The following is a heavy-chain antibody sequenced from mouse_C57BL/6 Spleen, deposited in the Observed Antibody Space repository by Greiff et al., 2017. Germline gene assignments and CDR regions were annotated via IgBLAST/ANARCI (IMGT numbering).Heavy chain of an antibody. CDR2: INPNNGGT. CDR1: GYTFTDYN. J-gene: IGHJ1*03. Sequence: EVQLQPSGPELVKPGASVKIPCKASGYTFTDYNMDWVKQSHGKSLEWIGDINPNNGGTIYNQKFKGKATLTVDKSSSTAYMELRSLTSEYTAVYYCARGHYYGSSYDWYFDVWGTGTTVTVSS. CDR3: ARGHYYGSSYDWYFDV. V-gene: IGHV1-18*01. D-gene: IGHD1-1*01.